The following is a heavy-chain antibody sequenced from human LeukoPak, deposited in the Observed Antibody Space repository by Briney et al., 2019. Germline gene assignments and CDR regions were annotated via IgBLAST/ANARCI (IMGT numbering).Heavy chain of an antibody. Sequence: GASVKVSSKVSGYTLTELSVHWVRQAPGKGLGWMGGFDPEDGETIYAQKFQGRVTMTEDTSTDTAYMDLSSLRSEDTAVFGFAIDRAAVFDPWGQGTLVTVSS. CDR2: FDPEDGET. CDR1: GYTLTELS. D-gene: IGHD2-15*01. CDR3: AIDRAAVFDP. V-gene: IGHV1-24*01. J-gene: IGHJ5*02.